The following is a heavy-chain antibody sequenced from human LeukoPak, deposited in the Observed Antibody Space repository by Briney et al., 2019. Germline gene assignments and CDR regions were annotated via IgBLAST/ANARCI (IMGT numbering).Heavy chain of an antibody. J-gene: IGHJ6*03. V-gene: IGHV1-69*13. CDR1: GGTFRNYG. CDR3: ASRYCSGGSCFSRDYYYYYMDV. Sequence: SVKVSCKTSGGTFRNYGFTRVRQAPGQGLEWMGGIIPIFGTGKYAQKFQGRVTIIADEFTSTAYMELSSLRSEDTAVYYCASRYCSGGSCFSRDYYYYYMDVWGKGTTVTVSS. CDR2: IIPIFGTG. D-gene: IGHD2-15*01.